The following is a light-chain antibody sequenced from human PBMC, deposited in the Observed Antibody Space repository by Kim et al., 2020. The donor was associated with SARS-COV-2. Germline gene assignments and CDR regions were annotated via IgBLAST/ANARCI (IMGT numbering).Light chain of an antibody. CDR2: NAF. CDR1: EGVHNW. Sequence: SASVGDRVTITCRASEGVHNWVAWFQQKSGKAPRLLIYNAFSLQSGVPSRFSGSGSGTEYTLTINNLQTEDFATYFCQQGDTFPYTFGQGTKLEI. J-gene: IGKJ2*01. CDR3: QQGDTFPYT. V-gene: IGKV1D-12*01.